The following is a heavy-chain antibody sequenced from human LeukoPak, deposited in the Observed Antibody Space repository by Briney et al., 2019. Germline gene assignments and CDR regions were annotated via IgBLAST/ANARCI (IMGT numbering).Heavy chain of an antibody. J-gene: IGHJ4*02. Sequence: GGSLRLSCAASGFTFSSYSMNWVRQAPGKGLEWVSSISSSSSYIYYADSVKGRFTISRDNAKNSLYLQMNSLRAEDTAVYYCAKDSVWGSYRSGPFDYWGQGTLVTVSS. CDR1: GFTFSSYS. CDR3: AKDSVWGSYRSGPFDY. D-gene: IGHD3-16*02. V-gene: IGHV3-21*04. CDR2: ISSSSSYI.